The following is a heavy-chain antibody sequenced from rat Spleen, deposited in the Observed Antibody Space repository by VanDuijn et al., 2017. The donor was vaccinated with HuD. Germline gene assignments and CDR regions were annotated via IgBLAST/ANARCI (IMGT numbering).Heavy chain of an antibody. CDR3: RGYSSYIYEDYFDY. D-gene: IGHD1-2*01. J-gene: IGHJ2*01. V-gene: IGHV5-46*01. CDR2: ISTSGGST. CDR1: GFTFSSFP. Sequence: EVQLVESGGGLVQPGRSLGLSCVASGFTFSSFPMAWVRQAPTKGLEWVATISTSGGSTYYRDSVKGRFTISRDNAKSTLYLQMNSLRSEDTATYYCRGYSSYIYEDYFDYWGQGVMVTVSS.